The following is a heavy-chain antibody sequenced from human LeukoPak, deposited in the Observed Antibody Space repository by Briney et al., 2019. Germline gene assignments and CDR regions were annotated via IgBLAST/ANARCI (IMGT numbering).Heavy chain of an antibody. CDR2: INPNSGGT. D-gene: IGHD3-10*01. Sequence: ASVKVSCKASGYTFTGYYMHRVRQAPGQGLEWMGRINPNSGGTNYAQKFQGRVTMTRDTSISTAYMELSRLRSDDTAVYYCAREESVRGVGDYWGQGTLVTVSS. J-gene: IGHJ4*02. CDR1: GYTFTGYY. CDR3: AREESVRGVGDY. V-gene: IGHV1-2*06.